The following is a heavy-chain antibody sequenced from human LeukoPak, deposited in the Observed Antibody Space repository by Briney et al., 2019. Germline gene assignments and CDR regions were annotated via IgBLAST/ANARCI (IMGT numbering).Heavy chain of an antibody. CDR3: ARGGDSYGSFDN. V-gene: IGHV3-53*01. Sequence: GRSLRLSCAASGFTFDDYAMHWVRQAPGKGLEWVSVIYRGGSTYYADSVKGRFTISRDNSKNTLYLQMNSLRAEDTAVYYCARGGDSYGSFDNWGQGTLVTVSS. D-gene: IGHD5-18*01. J-gene: IGHJ4*02. CDR1: GFTFDDYA. CDR2: IYRGGST.